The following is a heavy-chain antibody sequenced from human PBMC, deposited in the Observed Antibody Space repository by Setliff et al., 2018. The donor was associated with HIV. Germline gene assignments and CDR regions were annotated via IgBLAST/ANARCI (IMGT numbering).Heavy chain of an antibody. V-gene: IGHV4-38-2*01. CDR2: IYHSGST. D-gene: IGHD6-6*01. CDR3: ASSHTGYSSSTNWFFDL. CDR1: GYSISSGYY. Sequence: SETLSLTCAVSGYSISSGYYWGWIRQPPGKGLEWIGSIYHSGSTYNNPSLKSRVTISVDTSKNQFSLKLTSVTAADTAVYYCASSHTGYSSSTNWFFDLWGRGTLVTVSS. J-gene: IGHJ2*01.